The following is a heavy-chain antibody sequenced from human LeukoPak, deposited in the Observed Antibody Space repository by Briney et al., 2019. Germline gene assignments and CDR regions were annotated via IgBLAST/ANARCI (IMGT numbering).Heavy chain of an antibody. CDR3: ARKLEGGDCFGY. Sequence: ASVKVSCKASGYTFTAYYMHWVRQAPVQGLEGMGWINPNSGGTNYAQKFQGRVTMTRDTSISTAYMELSRLTSDDTAVYYCARKLEGGDCFGYWGQGTLVTVSS. J-gene: IGHJ4*02. CDR2: INPNSGGT. CDR1: GYTFTAYY. V-gene: IGHV1-2*02. D-gene: IGHD2-21*01.